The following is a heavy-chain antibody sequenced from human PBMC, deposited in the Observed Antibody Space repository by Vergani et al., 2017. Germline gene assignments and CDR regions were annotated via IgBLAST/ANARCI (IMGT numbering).Heavy chain of an antibody. CDR2: IIPIFGTA. CDR3: ARMEGLWFGELLSFYY. V-gene: IGHV1-69*13. Sequence: QVQLVQSGAEVKKPGSSVKVSCKASGGTFSSYAISWVRQAPGQGLEWMGRIIPIFGTANYAQKFQGRVTITADESTSTAYMELSSLRSEDTAVYYCARMEGLWFGELLSFYYWGQGTLVTVSS. D-gene: IGHD3-10*01. CDR1: GGTFSSYA. J-gene: IGHJ4*02.